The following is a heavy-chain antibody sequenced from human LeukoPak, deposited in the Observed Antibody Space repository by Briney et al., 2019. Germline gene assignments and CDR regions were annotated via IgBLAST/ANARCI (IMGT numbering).Heavy chain of an antibody. V-gene: IGHV4-59*12. CDR3: ARDGAATVSGYAFDI. Sequence: PSETLSLTCTVSGGSISSYYWSWIRQPPGKGLEWIGYIYSSGSTNYNPSLKGRVTISVDKSKNQFSLKLNSVTAADTAVYYCARDGAATVSGYAFDIWGQGTMVTVSS. CDR2: IYSSGST. D-gene: IGHD6-19*01. CDR1: GGSISSYY. J-gene: IGHJ3*02.